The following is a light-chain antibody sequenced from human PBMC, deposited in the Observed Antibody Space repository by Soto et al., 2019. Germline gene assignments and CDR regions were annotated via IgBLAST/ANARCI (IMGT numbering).Light chain of an antibody. CDR1: SSDVGGYNY. CDR2: EVS. Sequence: QSALTQPASVSGSPGQSFTISCTGTSSDVGGYNYVSWYQQHPGKAPKLMIYEVSNRPSGVSNRFSGSRSGNTASLTISGLQAEDEAEYYCNSYTSSSTFVFGTGTKLTVL. CDR3: NSYTSSSTFV. V-gene: IGLV2-14*01. J-gene: IGLJ1*01.